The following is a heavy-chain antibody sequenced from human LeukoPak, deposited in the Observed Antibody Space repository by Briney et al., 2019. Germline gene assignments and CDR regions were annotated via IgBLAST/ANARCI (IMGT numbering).Heavy chain of an antibody. D-gene: IGHD5-12*01. CDR3: ARDGDIVPFDY. CDR1: GYTFSSFA. Sequence: GGSLRLSCAASGYTFSSFAMSWVRQAPGKGLEWVSTISGSGDSTYYADSVKGRFTISRDNAKNSLYLQMNSLRAEDTAVYYCARDGDIVPFDYWGQGTLVTVSS. J-gene: IGHJ4*02. CDR2: ISGSGDST. V-gene: IGHV3-23*01.